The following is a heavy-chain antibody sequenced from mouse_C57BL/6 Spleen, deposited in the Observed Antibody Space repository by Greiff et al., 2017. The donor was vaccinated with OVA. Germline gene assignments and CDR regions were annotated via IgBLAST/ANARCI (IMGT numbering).Heavy chain of an antibody. V-gene: IGHV1-50*01. Sequence: QVQLQQPGAELVKPGASVKLSCKASGYTFTSYWMQWVKQRPGQGLECIGEIDPSDSYTNYNQKFKGKATLTVDTSSSTAYMQLSSLTSEDSAVYYCARRDTTAFDYWGQGTTLTVSS. D-gene: IGHD1-2*01. CDR3: ARRDTTAFDY. J-gene: IGHJ2*01. CDR2: IDPSDSYT. CDR1: GYTFTSYW.